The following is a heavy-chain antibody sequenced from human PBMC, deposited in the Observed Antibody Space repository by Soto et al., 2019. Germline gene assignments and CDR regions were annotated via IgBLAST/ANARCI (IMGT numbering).Heavy chain of an antibody. CDR1: GFTFNDYY. J-gene: IGHJ4*02. CDR2: INSLSTAI. Sequence: GGSLRLSCEGSGFTFNDYYITRRRQAPGKGLEWDAYINSLSTAIYYADSVKGRFTISRDNAKNSLYLQMNGLRAEDTATYYCARRLQWQLRPLDSWGRGTLVTVSS. D-gene: IGHD6-19*01. V-gene: IGHV3-11*01. CDR3: ARRLQWQLRPLDS.